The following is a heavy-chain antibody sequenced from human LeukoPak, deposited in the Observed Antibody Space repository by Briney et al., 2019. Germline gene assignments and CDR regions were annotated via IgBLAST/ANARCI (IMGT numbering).Heavy chain of an antibody. CDR3: AKDAAVGAFDY. D-gene: IGHD1-26*01. V-gene: IGHV3-30*18. CDR2: VSADGRTQ. Sequence: GGSLRLSCAASGFTFSSYAMSWVRQAPGKGLEWVTVVSADGRTQLYSDSVKGRFTISRDNSLNTLHLQMNSLRTEDTAVYYCAKDAAVGAFDYWGQGTLVTVSS. CDR1: GFTFSSYA. J-gene: IGHJ4*02.